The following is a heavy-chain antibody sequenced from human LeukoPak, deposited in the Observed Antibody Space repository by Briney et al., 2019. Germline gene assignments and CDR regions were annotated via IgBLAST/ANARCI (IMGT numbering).Heavy chain of an antibody. D-gene: IGHD4-17*01. J-gene: IGHJ4*02. CDR2: IWYDGSNT. CDR3: ARTPGTADGDYGDYEYYFDY. CDR1: GFTFSSYG. Sequence: GRSLRLSCAASGFTFSSYGMHWVRQAPGKGLEWVASIWYDGSNTYYADSVKGRFTISRDNSKNTLYLQMNSLRAEDTAVYYCARTPGTADGDYGDYEYYFDYWGQGTLVTVSS. V-gene: IGHV3-33*01.